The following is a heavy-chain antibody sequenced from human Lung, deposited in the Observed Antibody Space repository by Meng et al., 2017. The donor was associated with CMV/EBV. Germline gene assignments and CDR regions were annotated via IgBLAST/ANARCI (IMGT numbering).Heavy chain of an antibody. CDR3: ARNTIFGVVIIPWFDY. CDR2: ISAYSGNT. J-gene: IGHJ4*02. CDR1: GYIFTNYG. D-gene: IGHD3-3*01. Sequence: AXVXVSXXASGYIFTNYGISWVRQAPGQGLEWMGWISAYSGNTNFAQNLQGRVTMTTDTSTSTAYMELRSLRSDDTAVYYCARNTIFGVVIIPWFDYWGQGTLVXVSS. V-gene: IGHV1-18*01.